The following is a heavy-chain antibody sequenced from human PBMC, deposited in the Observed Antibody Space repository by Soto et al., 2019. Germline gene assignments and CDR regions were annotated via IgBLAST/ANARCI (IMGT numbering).Heavy chain of an antibody. Sequence: QLHLVQFGAVVKKPGASVTVSCSASGYPVTAYYMHWVRQAPGRGLEWMGGISPATGAAKYTQTFQGRVTMTRDPSTGTVFMELGGLTSEDPAVFYFARGGGVGVAGSAAFDMWGQGTLVTVSS. J-gene: IGHJ3*02. V-gene: IGHV1-2*02. CDR3: ARGGGVGVAGSAAFDM. CDR2: ISPATGAA. CDR1: GYPVTAYY. D-gene: IGHD3-3*01.